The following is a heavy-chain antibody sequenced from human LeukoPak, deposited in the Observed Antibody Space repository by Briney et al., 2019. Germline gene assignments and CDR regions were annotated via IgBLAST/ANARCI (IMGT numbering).Heavy chain of an antibody. CDR2: ISGREITI. CDR1: GFTFTDYY. D-gene: IGHD2-15*01. V-gene: IGHV3-11*01. Sequence: KPGGSLRLSCAASGFTFTDYYMSWIRQTPGKGLEWISYISGREITIYYTDSVKGRFTISRDNTNNLLYLQMDSLRAEDTATYYCARRSWSHAFDVWGRGTFVTVS. J-gene: IGHJ3*01. CDR3: ARRSWSHAFDV.